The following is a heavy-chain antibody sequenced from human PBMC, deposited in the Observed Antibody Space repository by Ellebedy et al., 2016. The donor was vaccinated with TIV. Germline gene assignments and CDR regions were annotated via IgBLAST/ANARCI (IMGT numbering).Heavy chain of an antibody. V-gene: IGHV3-33*01. CDR3: ARDMGSYGGNTDFQH. CDR1: GFTFSSYG. CDR2: VWYDGSTQ. D-gene: IGHD4-23*01. J-gene: IGHJ1*01. Sequence: GGSLTLSXAASGFTFSSYGMHWVRQAPGKGLEWVALVWYDGSTQYYADSVQGRFTISRDNSKNTMYLQMNSLRAEDTAVYYCARDMGSYGGNTDFQHWGQGTLVTVSS.